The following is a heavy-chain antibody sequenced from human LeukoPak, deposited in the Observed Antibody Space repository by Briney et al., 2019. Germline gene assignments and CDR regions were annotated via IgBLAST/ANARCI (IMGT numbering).Heavy chain of an antibody. CDR2: ISGSGGST. V-gene: IGHV3-23*01. CDR1: GFTFSSYA. CDR3: AKYIKGFGVVRYYYMDV. Sequence: GGSLRLSCAASGFTFSSYAMSWVRQAPGKGLEWVSAISGSGGSTYYADSVKGRFTISRDNSKNTLYLQMNSLRAEDTAVYYCAKYIKGFGVVRYYYMDVWGKGTTVTVSS. J-gene: IGHJ6*03. D-gene: IGHD3-3*01.